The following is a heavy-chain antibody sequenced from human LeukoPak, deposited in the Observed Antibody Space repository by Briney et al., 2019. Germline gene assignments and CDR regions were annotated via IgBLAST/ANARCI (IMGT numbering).Heavy chain of an antibody. D-gene: IGHD3-22*01. CDR3: AKDYYYDSSGPFDY. V-gene: IGHV3-9*03. Sequence: SSSLRLFCGASGFTFDDYAMHWVRQAPGKGLEWVSGISWNSGSIGYADSVKGRFTISRDNAKNSLYLQMNRLRAEDMALYYCAKDYYYDSSGPFDYWGQGTLVTVSS. CDR2: ISWNSGSI. J-gene: IGHJ4*02. CDR1: GFTFDDYA.